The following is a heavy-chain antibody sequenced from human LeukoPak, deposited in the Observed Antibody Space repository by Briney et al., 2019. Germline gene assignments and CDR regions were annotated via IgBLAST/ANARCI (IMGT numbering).Heavy chain of an antibody. Sequence: GGSLRLSCAASRFTFSSYWMSWVRQAPGKGLEWVANIKQDGSEKYYVDSVKGRFTISRDNAKNSLFLQMSSLRADDTAVYYCARWRLGYNSQSNYSDYWGQGTLVTVSS. J-gene: IGHJ4*02. CDR3: ARWRLGYNSQSNYSDY. CDR2: IKQDGSEK. CDR1: RFTFSSYW. V-gene: IGHV3-7*03. D-gene: IGHD1-1*01.